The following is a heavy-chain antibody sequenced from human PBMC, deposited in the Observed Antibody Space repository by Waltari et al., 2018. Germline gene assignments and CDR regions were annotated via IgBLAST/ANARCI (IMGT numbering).Heavy chain of an antibody. CDR3: ATLTTVIDY. V-gene: IGHV3-23*01. D-gene: IGHD4-17*01. CDR1: GFPFYNYA. J-gene: IGHJ4*02. Sequence: EVQLLESGGGLVQPGGSLRLPCAASGFPFYNYAMSWVRQAPGKGLEWVSAISANGGGTYFADSVKGRFTISRDNSKNTLYLQMNSLRAEDTAVYYCATLTTVIDYWGQGTLVTVSS. CDR2: ISANGGGT.